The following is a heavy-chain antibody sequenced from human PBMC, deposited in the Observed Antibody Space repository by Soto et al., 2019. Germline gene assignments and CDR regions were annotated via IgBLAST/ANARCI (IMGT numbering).Heavy chain of an antibody. Sequence: TLSLTCAVSGYSISSGYYWGWIRQPPGKGLEWIGSIYHSGSTYYNPSLKSRVTISVDTSKNQFSLKLSSVTAADTAVYYCARFSYGDQCFDYWGQGTLVTVSS. CDR2: IYHSGST. D-gene: IGHD4-17*01. CDR3: ARFSYGDQCFDY. J-gene: IGHJ4*02. V-gene: IGHV4-38-2*01. CDR1: GYSISSGYY.